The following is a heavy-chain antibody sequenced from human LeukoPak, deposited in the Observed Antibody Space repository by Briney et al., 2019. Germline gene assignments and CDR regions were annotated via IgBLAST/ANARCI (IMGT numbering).Heavy chain of an antibody. CDR3: ARDPKYYYDSSGYSPYFDY. CDR1: GYTFTSYY. V-gene: IGHV1-46*01. CDR2: INPSGGST. Sequence: GASVKVSCKASGYTFTSYYMHWVRQAPGQGLEWMGIINPSGGSTSYAQKFQGRVTVTRDTSTSTVYMELSSLRSEDTAVYYCARDPKYYYDSSGYSPYFDYWGQGTLVTVSS. D-gene: IGHD3-22*01. J-gene: IGHJ4*02.